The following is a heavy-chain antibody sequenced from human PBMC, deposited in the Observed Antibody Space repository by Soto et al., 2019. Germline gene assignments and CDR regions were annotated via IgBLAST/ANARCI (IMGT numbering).Heavy chain of an antibody. CDR1: GYTFTSYG. Sequence: GASVKVSCKASGYTFTSYGISWVRQAPGQGLEWMGWISAYNGNTNYAQKLQGRVTMTTDTSTSTAYMELRSLRSDDTAVYYCARDFGDCGGDCYSPRYNLFDPWGQGTLVTVSS. J-gene: IGHJ5*02. CDR3: ARDFGDCGGDCYSPRYNLFDP. CDR2: ISAYNGNT. V-gene: IGHV1-18*01. D-gene: IGHD2-21*02.